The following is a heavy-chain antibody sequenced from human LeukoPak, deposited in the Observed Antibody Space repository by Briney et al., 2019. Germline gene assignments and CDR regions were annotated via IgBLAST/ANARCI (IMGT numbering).Heavy chain of an antibody. CDR3: ARAEYYYDSSGYFNWFDP. J-gene: IGHJ5*02. V-gene: IGHV3-7*03. Sequence: GGSLRLSCAASGFPFTSHWLSWFRQSPGRGLEWVAHINSDGSEKNYVDSVKGRFTISRDNAGNSQFLQMNSLRAEDTAVYYCARAEYYYDSSGYFNWFDPWGQGTLVTVSS. CDR2: INSDGSEK. CDR1: GFPFTSHW. D-gene: IGHD3-22*01.